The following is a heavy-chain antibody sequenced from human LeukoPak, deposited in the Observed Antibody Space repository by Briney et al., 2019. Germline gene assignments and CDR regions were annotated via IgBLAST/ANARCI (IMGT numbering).Heavy chain of an antibody. CDR2: ISSSGSTI. D-gene: IGHD3-22*01. CDR1: GFTFRSYE. CDR3: ARGVYYYDSSGYSLFDY. V-gene: IGHV3-48*03. J-gene: IGHJ4*02. Sequence: GGSLRLSCAASGFTFRSYEMNWVRQAPGKGLEGVSYISSSGSTIYYADSVKGRFTISRDNAKNSLYLQMNRLRAEDTAVYYCARGVYYYDSSGYSLFDYWGQGTLVTVSS.